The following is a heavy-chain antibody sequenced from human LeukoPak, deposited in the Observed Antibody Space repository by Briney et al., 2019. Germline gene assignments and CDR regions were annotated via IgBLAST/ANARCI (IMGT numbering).Heavy chain of an antibody. J-gene: IGHJ4*02. D-gene: IGHD1-20*01. V-gene: IGHV3-53*01. CDR3: ARDLNYYFDY. CDR1: GFTVSSNY. CDR2: IYSGGST. Sequence: GGSLRLSCAASGFTVSSNYMSWVRQAPGKGLEWVSVIYSGGSTYYADSVKGRFTISRDNSKNTLYLQMNSLRAEDTAVYCCARDLNYYFDYWGQGTLVTVSS.